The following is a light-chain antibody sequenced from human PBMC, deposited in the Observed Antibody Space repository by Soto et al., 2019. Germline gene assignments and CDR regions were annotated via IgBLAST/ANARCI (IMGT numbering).Light chain of an antibody. CDR1: TSNIGRGT. CDR2: SNT. V-gene: IGLV1-44*01. Sequence: QSALTQPPSASGTPGQRVTISCSGSTSNIGRGTVSWYQQFPGAAPKLLIYSNTQRPLGVPVRFSGSKSDTSASLAISGLQSEDEADYYCATWNDGVFVFGIGTKV. J-gene: IGLJ1*01. CDR3: ATWNDGVFV.